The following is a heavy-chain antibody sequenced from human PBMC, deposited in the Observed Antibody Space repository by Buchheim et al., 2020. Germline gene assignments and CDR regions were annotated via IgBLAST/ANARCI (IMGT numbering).Heavy chain of an antibody. J-gene: IGHJ6*02. D-gene: IGHD2-2*01. CDR1: GYRYSVTSDY. Sequence: QVQLVQSGAEVKKPGASVRVSCQASGYRYSVTSDYMHWVRQAPGQGLEWMGWMNPNSGNTGYAQKFQGRVTMTRNTSISTAYMELSSLRSEDTAVYYCAREAADIVVVPAANGMDVWGQGTT. V-gene: IGHV1-8*02. CDR3: AREAADIVVVPAANGMDV. CDR2: MNPNSGNT.